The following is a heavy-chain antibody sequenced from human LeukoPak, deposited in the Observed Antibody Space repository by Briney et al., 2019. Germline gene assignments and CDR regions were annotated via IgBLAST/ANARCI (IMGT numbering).Heavy chain of an antibody. CDR1: GYTFTGYY. J-gene: IGHJ3*02. Sequence: GASVKVSCKTSGYTFTGYYIHWVRQAPGQGLEWMGWINPNSGDTNYAQKFQGRVTMTRDTSISTAYMELSRLRSDDTAIYYCARFVTTIPDAFGIWGQGTMVIASS. V-gene: IGHV1-2*02. CDR3: ARFVTTIPDAFGI. D-gene: IGHD2-21*02. CDR2: INPNSGDT.